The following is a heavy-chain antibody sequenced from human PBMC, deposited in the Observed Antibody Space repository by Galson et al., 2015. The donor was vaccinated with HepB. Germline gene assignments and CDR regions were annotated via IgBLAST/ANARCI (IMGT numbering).Heavy chain of an antibody. J-gene: IGHJ6*02. Sequence: ETLSLTCTVSGGSTSYYYWSWIRQPPGKGLEWIGYSFFGGNTNYNPSLKSRVSISGDTSKNQFSLKLSSVTAADTAVYYCARHVVKGGSGWYGYYYGMDAWGQGTTVTVSS. CDR2: SFFGGNT. CDR3: ARHVVKGGSGWYGYYYGMDA. D-gene: IGHD6-19*01. V-gene: IGHV4-59*08. CDR1: GGSTSYYY.